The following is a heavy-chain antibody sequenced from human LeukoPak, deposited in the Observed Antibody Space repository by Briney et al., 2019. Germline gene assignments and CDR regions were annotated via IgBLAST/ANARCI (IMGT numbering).Heavy chain of an antibody. CDR2: INHSGST. J-gene: IGHJ3*02. D-gene: IGHD2-2*01. CDR1: GGSFNGYY. Sequence: PSETLSLTCAVYGGSFNGYYWSWIRQPPGKGLEWIGEINHSGSTNYNPSLKSRVTISVDTSKNQFSLKLSSVTAADTAVYYCARAYCSSNSCYLRAFDIWGQGTMVTVSS. V-gene: IGHV4-34*01. CDR3: ARAYCSSNSCYLRAFDI.